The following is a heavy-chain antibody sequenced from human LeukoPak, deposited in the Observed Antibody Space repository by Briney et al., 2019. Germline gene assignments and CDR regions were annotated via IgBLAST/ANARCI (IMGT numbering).Heavy chain of an antibody. CDR3: ARAYLGSLDY. J-gene: IGHJ4*02. CDR2: IYTSGST. Sequence: SETLSLTCTVSGGSISSSSYYWGWIWQPAGKGLEWIGRIYTSGSTNYNPSLKSRVTMSVDTSKNQFSLKLSSVTAADTAVYYCARAYLGSLDYWGQGTLVTVSS. V-gene: IGHV4-61*02. D-gene: IGHD7-27*01. CDR1: GGSISSSSYY.